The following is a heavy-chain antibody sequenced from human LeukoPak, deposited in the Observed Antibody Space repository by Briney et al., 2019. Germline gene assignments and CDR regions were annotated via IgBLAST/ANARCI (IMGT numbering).Heavy chain of an antibody. CDR2: IYYSGST. CDR3: ARVRDSSGYYPYYFDY. Sequence: SETLSLTCTVSGGSISSSSYYWGWIRQPPGKGLEWIGYIYYSGSTNYNPSLKSRVTISVDTSKNQFSLKLSSVTAADTAVYYCARVRDSSGYYPYYFDYWGQGTLVTVSS. CDR1: GGSISSSSYY. D-gene: IGHD3-22*01. V-gene: IGHV4-61*05. J-gene: IGHJ4*02.